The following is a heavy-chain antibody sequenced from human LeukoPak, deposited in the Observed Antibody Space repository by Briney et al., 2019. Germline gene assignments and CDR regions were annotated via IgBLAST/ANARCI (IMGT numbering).Heavy chain of an antibody. CDR3: ARLPAYCSTTSCSFDS. Sequence: SETLSLTCTISGGSISSSSYYWGWIRQPPGKGLEWIGNIYYSGSTYYNPSLKSRVTISVDTSKNQFSLKLTSVTAADTAVYYCARLPAYCSTTSCSFDSWGQGTLVAVSS. D-gene: IGHD2-2*01. CDR1: GGSISSSSYY. J-gene: IGHJ4*02. CDR2: IYYSGST. V-gene: IGHV4-39*01.